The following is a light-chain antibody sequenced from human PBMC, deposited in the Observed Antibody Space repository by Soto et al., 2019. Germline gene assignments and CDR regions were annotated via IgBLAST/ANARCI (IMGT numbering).Light chain of an antibody. Sequence: QSVLTQPASVSGSPGQSITISCSGTSSDVGGYKYVSWYQQHPGKVPKLMIYEVSNRPSGVSNRFSGSKSGNTASLTISGLQPEDEADYYCSSYSRTSTAVVFGGGTKVTVL. CDR3: SSYSRTSTAVV. V-gene: IGLV2-14*01. J-gene: IGLJ2*01. CDR1: SSDVGGYKY. CDR2: EVS.